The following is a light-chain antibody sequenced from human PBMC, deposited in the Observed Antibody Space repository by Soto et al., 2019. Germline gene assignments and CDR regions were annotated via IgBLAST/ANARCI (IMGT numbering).Light chain of an antibody. CDR2: DAS. J-gene: IGKJ4*01. CDR3: QQSESYSLT. Sequence: IQMTQSPSSPSAYVGDRVTITCRASQSIGGALTWYQQRPGKAPKLLIYDASTLESGVPSRFSGSGSGTEFTLAISNLQPDDFATYYCQQSESYSLTFGGGTKVDIK. CDR1: QSIGGA. V-gene: IGKV1-5*01.